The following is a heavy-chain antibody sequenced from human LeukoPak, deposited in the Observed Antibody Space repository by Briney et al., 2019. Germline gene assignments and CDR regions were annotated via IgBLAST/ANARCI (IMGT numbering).Heavy chain of an antibody. CDR3: ATGPSLGTMVLSPFDY. CDR1: GFTFTGHY. V-gene: IGHV1-24*01. D-gene: IGHD4/OR15-4a*01. CDR2: FDPEDGET. J-gene: IGHJ4*02. Sequence: ASVKVSCKTSGFTFTGHYMHWLRQAPGKGLEWMGGFDPEDGETIYAQKFQGRVTMTEDTSTDTAYMELSSLRSEDTAVYYCATGPSLGTMVLSPFDYWGQGTLVTVSS.